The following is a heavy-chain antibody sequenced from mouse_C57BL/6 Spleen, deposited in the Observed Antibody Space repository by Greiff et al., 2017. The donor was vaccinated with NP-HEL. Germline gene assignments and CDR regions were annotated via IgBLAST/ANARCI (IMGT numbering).Heavy chain of an antibody. CDR1: GYTFTDYY. J-gene: IGHJ2*01. V-gene: IGHV1-26*01. Sequence: EVQLQQSGPELVKPGASVKISCKASGYTFTDYYMNWVKQSHGKSLEWIGDINPNNGGTSYNQKFKGKATLTVDKSSSTAYMELRSLTSEDSAVYYCARSLANWDRYWGQGTTLTVSS. CDR2: INPNNGGT. CDR3: ARSLANWDRY. D-gene: IGHD4-1*01.